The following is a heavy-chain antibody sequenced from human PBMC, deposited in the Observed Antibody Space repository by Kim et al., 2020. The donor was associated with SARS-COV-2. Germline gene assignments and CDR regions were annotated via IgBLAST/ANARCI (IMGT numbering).Heavy chain of an antibody. V-gene: IGHV3-9*01. J-gene: IGHJ4*02. CDR1: GFNFGDSA. D-gene: IGHD1-7*01. Sequence: GGSLRLSCAVSGFNFGDSAMHWVRQAPGKGLEWISGLNWNSGSINYADSVKGRFTISRDNAKNSLYLQMNSLETEDTAFYYCAKGAGTGTTYPLDYWGQGTLVSVSS. CDR3: AKGAGTGTTYPLDY. CDR2: LNWNSGSI.